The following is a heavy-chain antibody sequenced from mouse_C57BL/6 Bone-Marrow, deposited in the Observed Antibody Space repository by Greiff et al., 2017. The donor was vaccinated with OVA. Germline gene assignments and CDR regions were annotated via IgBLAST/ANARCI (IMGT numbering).Heavy chain of an antibody. J-gene: IGHJ3*01. Sequence: EVQLQESGGGLVQPGGSLKLSCAASGFTFSDYYMYWVRQTPEKRLEWVAYISNGGGSTYYPDTVKGRFTISRDNAKNTLYLQMSRLKSEDTAMYYCARHPWNNWGQGTLVTVSA. V-gene: IGHV5-12*01. CDR3: ARHPWNN. CDR1: GFTFSDYY. CDR2: ISNGGGST.